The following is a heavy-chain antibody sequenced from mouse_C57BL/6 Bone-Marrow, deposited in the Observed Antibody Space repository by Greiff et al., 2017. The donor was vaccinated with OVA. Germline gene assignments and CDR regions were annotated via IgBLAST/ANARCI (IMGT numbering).Heavy chain of an antibody. CDR3: AHYYGSSYVGYAMDY. Sequence: QVHVKQSGAELARPGASVKLSCKASGYTFTSYGISWVKQRTGQGLEWIGEIYPRSGNTYYNEKFKGKATLTADKSSSTAYMELRSLTSEDSAVYFCAHYYGSSYVGYAMDYWGQGTSVTVSS. V-gene: IGHV1-81*01. D-gene: IGHD1-1*01. CDR1: GYTFTSYG. J-gene: IGHJ4*01. CDR2: IYPRSGNT.